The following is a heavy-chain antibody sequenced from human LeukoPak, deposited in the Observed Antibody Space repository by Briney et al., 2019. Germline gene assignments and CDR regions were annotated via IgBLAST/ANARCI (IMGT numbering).Heavy chain of an antibody. Sequence: ASVKVSCKASGYTFTSYGISWVRQAPGQGLEWMGWISAYNGNTNYAQKLQGRVTMTTDTSTSTAYMELRSLRSDDTAVYYCARGYDILTGYLQFDYWGQGTLVTVSS. J-gene: IGHJ4*02. CDR3: ARGYDILTGYLQFDY. V-gene: IGHV1-18*01. D-gene: IGHD3-9*01. CDR1: GYTFTSYG. CDR2: ISAYNGNT.